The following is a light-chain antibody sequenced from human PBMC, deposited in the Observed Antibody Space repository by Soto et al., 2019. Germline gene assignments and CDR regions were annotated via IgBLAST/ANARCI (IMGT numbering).Light chain of an antibody. CDR2: DAS. V-gene: IGKV3-11*01. J-gene: IGKJ5*01. CDR3: QYHGSSPIT. Sequence: EVVLTQSPATLSLSPGHRATLSCRASQSVSSHFAWYQQKSGQAPRLLIYDASKRATGIPARFSGSGSGTDFTLTISRLEPEDFALFYCQYHGSSPITFGQGTRLEIK. CDR1: QSVSSH.